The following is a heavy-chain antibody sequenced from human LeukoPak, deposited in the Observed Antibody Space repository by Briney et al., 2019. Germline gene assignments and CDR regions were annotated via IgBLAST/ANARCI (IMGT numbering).Heavy chain of an antibody. J-gene: IGHJ4*02. CDR2: INKRSGST. Sequence: PGGSLRLSCAASGFTFSSYDMSWVRQAPGKGLEWVSVINKRSGSTYYADSVKGRFTISRDNSKNTLYLQMNSLRAEDTAVYFCVSRGTRYDSSGYAIDYWGQGTLVTVSS. V-gene: IGHV3-23*01. D-gene: IGHD3-22*01. CDR1: GFTFSSYD. CDR3: VSRGTRYDSSGYAIDY.